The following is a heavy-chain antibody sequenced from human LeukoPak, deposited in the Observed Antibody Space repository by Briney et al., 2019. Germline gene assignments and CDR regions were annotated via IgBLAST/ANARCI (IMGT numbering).Heavy chain of an antibody. CDR2: ISSSSSTI. J-gene: IGHJ4*02. Sequence: GGSLRLSCAASGFTFSSYSMNWVRHAPGKGLELVSYISSSSSTIYYADSVKGRFTISRDKAKNSLYLLMNSLRAEDTAVYYCAREYCSSASCLYDYWGQGTLVTVSS. V-gene: IGHV3-48*01. D-gene: IGHD2-2*01. CDR3: AREYCSSASCLYDY. CDR1: GFTFSSYS.